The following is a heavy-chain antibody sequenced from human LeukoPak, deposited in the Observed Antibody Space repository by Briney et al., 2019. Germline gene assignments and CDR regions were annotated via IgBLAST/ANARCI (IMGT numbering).Heavy chain of an antibody. CDR1: GFTFSSYA. Sequence: PGGSLRLSCAASGFTFSSYAMSWVRQAPGKGLEWVSTISGSGGNTYYADSVKGRFTISRDNSKNTLYLQMNSLRAEDTAVYYCAKDPQFYYDSSASAPDFDFWGQGTLVTVSS. V-gene: IGHV3-23*01. CDR3: AKDPQFYYDSSASAPDFDF. D-gene: IGHD3-22*01. J-gene: IGHJ4*02. CDR2: ISGSGGNT.